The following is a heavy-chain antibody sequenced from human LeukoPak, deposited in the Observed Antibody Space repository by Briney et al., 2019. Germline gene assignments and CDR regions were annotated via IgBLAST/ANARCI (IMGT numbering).Heavy chain of an antibody. Sequence: GSVQVSCKASGYTFTSYDITWVRQAPGQGLEWMGWMSPNSGNTGYAQKFQGRVTMTRNTSITTAYMELSSLTSEDTAVYYCARETTIPPYYFDYWGLGSQVTVSP. CDR2: MSPNSGNT. CDR3: ARETTIPPYYFDY. CDR1: GYTFTSYD. V-gene: IGHV1-8*01. D-gene: IGHD3-9*01. J-gene: IGHJ4*02.